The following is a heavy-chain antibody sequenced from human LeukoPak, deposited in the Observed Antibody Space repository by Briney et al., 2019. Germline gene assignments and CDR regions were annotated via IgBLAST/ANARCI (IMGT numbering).Heavy chain of an antibody. CDR1: GFIFSSYG. J-gene: IGHJ6*03. CDR3: AKDSSLREVIQYYYMDV. Sequence: PGGSLRLSCAASGFIFSSYGMHWVGQAPGKGLEWVTIRYDGTEEYYADSVKGRFTISRDNSKNTLYLQMNSLRPEDTAVYSCAKDSSLREVIQYYYMDVWGKGTTVIVSS. V-gene: IGHV3-30*02. CDR2: RYDGTEE. D-gene: IGHD3-10*01.